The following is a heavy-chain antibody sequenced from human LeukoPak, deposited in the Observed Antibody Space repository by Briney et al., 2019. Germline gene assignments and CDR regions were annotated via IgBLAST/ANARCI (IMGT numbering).Heavy chain of an antibody. CDR1: GFTFSIYA. D-gene: IGHD2-21*01. Sequence: AGGSLRLSCAASGFTFSIYAMTWVRQAPGKGPEWIATFSGSTSRTYYADSVKGRFTISRDNSKNTLSLRMNSLRAEDTAVYYCAKGLRIPSNWGQGIMVTVSA. V-gene: IGHV3-23*01. CDR3: AKGLRIPSN. J-gene: IGHJ4*02. CDR2: FSGSTSRT.